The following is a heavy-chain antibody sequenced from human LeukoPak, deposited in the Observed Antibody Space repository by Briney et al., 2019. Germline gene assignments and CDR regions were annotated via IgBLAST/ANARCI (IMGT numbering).Heavy chain of an antibody. Sequence: SETLSLTCTVSGGSISSSSYYWGWIRQPPGKGLEWIGSIYLSGSTYYNPSLKSRVTISVDTSKNQFSLKLSSVTAADAAVYSCARGGLWIYYFDYWGQGTLVTVSS. D-gene: IGHD1-1*01. CDR3: ARGGLWIYYFDY. CDR2: IYLSGST. V-gene: IGHV4-39*07. CDR1: GGSISSSSYY. J-gene: IGHJ4*02.